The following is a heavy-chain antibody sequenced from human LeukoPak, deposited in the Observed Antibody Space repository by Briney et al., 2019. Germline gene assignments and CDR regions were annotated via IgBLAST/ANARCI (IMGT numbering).Heavy chain of an antibody. Sequence: SETLSLACAVYGGSFSGYYWSWIRQPPGKGLEWIGEINHSGSTYYNPSLKSRVTISVDTSKNQFSLKLSSVTAADTAVYYCARLGGYDYVWGSYRYFDYWGQGTLVTVSS. CDR3: ARLGGYDYVWGSYRYFDY. CDR2: INHSGST. J-gene: IGHJ4*02. CDR1: GGSFSGYY. D-gene: IGHD3-16*02. V-gene: IGHV4-34*01.